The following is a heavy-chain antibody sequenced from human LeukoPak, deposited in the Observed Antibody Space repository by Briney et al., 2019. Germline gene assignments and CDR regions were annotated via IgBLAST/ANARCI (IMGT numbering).Heavy chain of an antibody. V-gene: IGHV4-39*01. D-gene: IGHD6-19*01. CDR2: IFYSETT. CDR1: GGSVSSSSYY. CDR3: ARGQWLVPLDF. Sequence: SETLSLTCTVSGGSVSSSSYYWGWIRQPPGKGLEWIGSIFYSETTYYSPSLKSRITISVDTSTNQFSLKLSSVTAADTTVYFCARGQWLVPLDFWGQGILVTVSS. J-gene: IGHJ4*02.